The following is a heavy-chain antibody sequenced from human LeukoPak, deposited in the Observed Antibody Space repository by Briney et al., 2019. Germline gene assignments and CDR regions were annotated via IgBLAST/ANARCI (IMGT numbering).Heavy chain of an antibody. CDR3: AKAPGEYQLLYSGFIWFDP. CDR1: GFTFSSYA. CDR2: ISGSGGST. V-gene: IGHV3-23*01. Sequence: GGSLRLSCAASGFTFSSYAMNWVRQTPGKWLELISGISGSGGSTYSTDSVKGRFTTSRDNSKDTLYLQMNSLRAEDTAVYYCAKAPGEYQLLYSGFIWFDPWGQGTLVTVSS. J-gene: IGHJ5*02. D-gene: IGHD2-2*02.